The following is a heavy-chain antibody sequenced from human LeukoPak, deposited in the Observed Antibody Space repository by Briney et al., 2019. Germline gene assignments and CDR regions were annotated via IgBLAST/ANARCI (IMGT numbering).Heavy chain of an antibody. D-gene: IGHD6-19*01. J-gene: IGHJ4*02. CDR2: IYGSGNT. V-gene: IGHV4-59*01. CDR3: ARETSLAGFASGLGFNY. Sequence: SETLSLTCTVSGASISSWYWSWIRQPPGKGLQWIGYIYGSGNTNYNPSLKSRVTMSIDTSKNQFSLMLTSVTAADTATYYCARETSLAGFASGLGFNYWGQGILVTVSS. CDR1: GASISSWY.